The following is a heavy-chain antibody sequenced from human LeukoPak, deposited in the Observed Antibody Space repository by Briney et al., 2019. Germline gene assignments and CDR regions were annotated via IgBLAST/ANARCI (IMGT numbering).Heavy chain of an antibody. J-gene: IGHJ4*02. V-gene: IGHV4-59*01. D-gene: IGHD3-10*01. CDR1: GGSISSYY. CDR2: IYYSGST. Sequence: SETLSLTRTVSGGSISSYYWSWIRQPPGKGLEWIGYIYYSGSTNYNPSLKSRVTISVDTSKNQFSLKLSSVTAADTAVYYCARGYGSGSPFDYWGQGTLVTVSS. CDR3: ARGYGSGSPFDY.